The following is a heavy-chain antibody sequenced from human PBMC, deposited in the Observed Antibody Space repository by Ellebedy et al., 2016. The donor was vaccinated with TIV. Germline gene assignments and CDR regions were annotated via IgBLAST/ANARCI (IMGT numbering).Heavy chain of an antibody. V-gene: IGHV5-51*01. CDR3: AASRLGVYDYYY. CDR2: IYVGDSDT. Sequence: QVSCKGSGYSFTTYWIGWVRQMPGKGLEWMGIIYVGDSDTRYSPSFQGHVTISADQSISTAYLQWTSLKASDTAMYYCAASRLGVYDYYYWGQGTLVTVSS. D-gene: IGHD5/OR15-5a*01. J-gene: IGHJ4*02. CDR1: GYSFTTYW.